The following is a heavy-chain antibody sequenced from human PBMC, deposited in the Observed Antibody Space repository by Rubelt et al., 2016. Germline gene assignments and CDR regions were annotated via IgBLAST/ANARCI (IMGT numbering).Heavy chain of an antibody. J-gene: IGHJ6*02. CDR2: SDWDDGK. CDR1: GFSLSTSGVG. CDR3: ARIISEVPAAMNYYYYMDV. Sequence: QITLKESGPTLVNPTQTLTLTCTFSGFSLSTSGVGVGWIRQPPGKALEWLARSDWDDGKYYNKSLKTRRTISKDTSKSQVVLTMTDMDPKDTATYFCARIISEVPAAMNYYYYMDVWGQGTTVTVSS. D-gene: IGHD2-2*01. V-gene: IGHV2-70*12.